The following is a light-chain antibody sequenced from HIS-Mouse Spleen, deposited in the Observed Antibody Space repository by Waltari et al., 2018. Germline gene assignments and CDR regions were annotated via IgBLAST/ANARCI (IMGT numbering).Light chain of an antibody. CDR3: QAWDSSTV. V-gene: IGLV2-14*03. J-gene: IGLJ2*01. CDR1: SRDVGGYNY. Sequence: QSALTQPASVSGSPGQSITISCTGTSRDVGGYNYVSWYQQNPGKAPKRMIYDVSNRPSGVSNRFPGSKSGNTASLTISVLQAEDEADYYCQAWDSSTVFGGGTKLTVL. CDR2: DVS.